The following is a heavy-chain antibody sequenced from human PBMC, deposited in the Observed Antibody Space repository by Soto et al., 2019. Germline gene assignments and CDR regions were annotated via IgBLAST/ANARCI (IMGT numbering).Heavy chain of an antibody. V-gene: IGHV4-30-4*01. CDR3: ARGPTYYYDSSGYFPPDY. CDR2: IYYSGST. D-gene: IGHD3-22*01. J-gene: IGHJ4*02. CDR1: GGSISSGYYY. Sequence: SETLSLTCTVSGGSISSGYYYWSWIRQPPGKGLEWIGYIYYSGSTYYNPSLKSRVTISVDTSKNQFSLKLSSVTAADTAVYYCARGPTYYYDSSGYFPPDYWGQGTLVTVSS.